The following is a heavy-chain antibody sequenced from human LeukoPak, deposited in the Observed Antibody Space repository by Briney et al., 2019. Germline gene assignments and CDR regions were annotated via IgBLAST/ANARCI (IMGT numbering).Heavy chain of an antibody. V-gene: IGHV1-46*01. CDR1: GYTFTSYY. CDR3: ARGEWLFNY. J-gene: IGHJ4*02. CDR2: INPGGGST. Sequence: ASVKVSCKASGYTFTSYYIHWVRQAPGQGLEWMGIINPGGGSTTYAQEFQGRVTMTRDTSTSTVYMELSSLRSEDTAVYFCARGEWLFNYWGQGTLVTVSS. D-gene: IGHD6-19*01.